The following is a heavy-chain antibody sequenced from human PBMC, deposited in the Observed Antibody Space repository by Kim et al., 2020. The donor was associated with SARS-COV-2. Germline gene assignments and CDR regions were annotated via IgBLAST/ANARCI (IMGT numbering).Heavy chain of an antibody. CDR1: GYTFTSYG. Sequence: ASVKVSCKASGYTFTSYGISWVRQAPGQGLEWMGWISAYNGNTNYARKLQGRVTMTTDTSTSTAYMELRSLRYDGTAVYYCVSGSGYSSSWYYYYGVDVWGQGTAVTVSS. J-gene: IGHJ6*02. V-gene: IGHV1-18*01. D-gene: IGHD6-13*01. CDR2: ISAYNGNT. CDR3: VSGSGYSSSWYYYYGVDV.